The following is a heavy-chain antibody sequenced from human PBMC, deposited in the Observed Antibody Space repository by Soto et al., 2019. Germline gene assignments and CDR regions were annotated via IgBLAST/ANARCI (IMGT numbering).Heavy chain of an antibody. Sequence: GGSLRLSCAASGFTFSSYAMSWVRQAPGKGLEWVSAISGSGGSTYYADSVKGRFTISRDNSKNTLYLQMNSLRAEDTAVYYWAKDSPLPIAAAGTGWFDPWGQGTLVTVSS. CDR3: AKDSPLPIAAAGTGWFDP. CDR1: GFTFSSYA. D-gene: IGHD6-13*01. CDR2: ISGSGGST. J-gene: IGHJ5*02. V-gene: IGHV3-23*01.